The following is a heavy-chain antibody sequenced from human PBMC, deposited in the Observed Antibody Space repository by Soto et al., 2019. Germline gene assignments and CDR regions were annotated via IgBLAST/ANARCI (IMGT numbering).Heavy chain of an antibody. J-gene: IGHJ4*02. Sequence: GGSLRLSCAASGFTFSDYYMSWIRQAPGKGLEWVSYISSSSSYTNYADSVKGRFTISRDNAKNSLYLQMNSLRAEDTAVYYCARGSIRVAKGHFDYWGQGTLVTVSS. V-gene: IGHV3-11*06. CDR2: ISSSSSYT. CDR1: GFTFSDYY. CDR3: ARGSIRVAKGHFDY. D-gene: IGHD3-3*01.